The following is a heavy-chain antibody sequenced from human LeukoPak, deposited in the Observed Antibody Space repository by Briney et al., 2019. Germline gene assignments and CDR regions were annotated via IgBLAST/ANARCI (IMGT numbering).Heavy chain of an antibody. D-gene: IGHD1-7*01. CDR2: INSDGSSA. Sequence: GGSLRPSCAASGFTFSSYGMHWVRQAPGKGLVWVSRINSDGSSASYAHSVKGRFTISRDNAKDTLYLQMNSLRAEDTAVYYCARSPPYNWNYGNYFDYWGQGTLVTVSS. CDR1: GFTFSSYG. J-gene: IGHJ4*02. V-gene: IGHV3-74*01. CDR3: ARSPPYNWNYGNYFDY.